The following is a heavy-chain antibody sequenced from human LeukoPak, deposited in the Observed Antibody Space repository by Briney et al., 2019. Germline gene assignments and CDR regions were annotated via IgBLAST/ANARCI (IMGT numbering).Heavy chain of an antibody. J-gene: IGHJ6*03. Sequence: GASVKVSCKASGGTFSSYAISWVRQAPGQGLEWMGGIIPIFGTANYAQKFQGRVTITTDESTSTAYMELSSLRSEDTAVYYCASGGRESYYDSSGYYHYCYYMDVWGKGTTVTVSS. CDR3: ASGGRESYYDSSGYYHYCYYMDV. D-gene: IGHD3-22*01. V-gene: IGHV1-69*05. CDR2: IIPIFGTA. CDR1: GGTFSSYA.